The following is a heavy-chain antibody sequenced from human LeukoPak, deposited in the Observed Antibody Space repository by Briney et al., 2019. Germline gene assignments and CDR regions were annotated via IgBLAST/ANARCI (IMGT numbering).Heavy chain of an antibody. D-gene: IGHD4-11*01. CDR3: ARSRRTTLDY. CDR1: GGAFSGYY. CDR2: INHSGST. Sequence: SETLSLTCGVYGGAFSGYYWSWIRKPPGKGLEWIGEINHSGSTNYNPSLKSRVTISVDTSKNQFSLKLSSVTAADTAVYYCARSRRTTLDYWGQGTLVTVSS. V-gene: IGHV4-34*01. J-gene: IGHJ4*02.